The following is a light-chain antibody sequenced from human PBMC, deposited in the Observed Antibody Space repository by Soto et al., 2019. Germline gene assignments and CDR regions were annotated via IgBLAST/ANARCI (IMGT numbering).Light chain of an antibody. J-gene: IGLJ1*01. Sequence: QFVLTQPASVSGSPGQSITISCTGTSSDVGGSNYVSWYQQHPDKAPKLMIFEVSNRPSGVSNRFSGSKSANTASLTISGLQAEDGADYYCSSYTSSNTYVFGTGTKLTVL. CDR3: SSYTSSNTYV. CDR1: SSDVGGSNY. CDR2: EVS. V-gene: IGLV2-14*01.